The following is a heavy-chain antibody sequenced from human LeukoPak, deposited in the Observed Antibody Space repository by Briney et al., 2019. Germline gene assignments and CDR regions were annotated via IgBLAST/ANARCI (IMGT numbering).Heavy chain of an antibody. Sequence: GGSLRLSCAPSGFTFSSYAMHWVRQAPGKGLEWVAVISYDGSNKYYADSVKARFTISRDNSKITLYLQMNSLRAEDTAVYYCARGGISWVYYGMDVWGKGTTVTVSS. J-gene: IGHJ6*04. CDR3: ARGGISWVYYGMDV. CDR2: ISYDGSNK. D-gene: IGHD3-16*02. V-gene: IGHV3-30*04. CDR1: GFTFSSYA.